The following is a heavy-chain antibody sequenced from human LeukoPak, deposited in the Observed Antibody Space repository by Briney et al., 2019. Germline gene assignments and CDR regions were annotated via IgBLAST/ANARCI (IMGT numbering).Heavy chain of an antibody. J-gene: IGHJ4*02. V-gene: IGHV1-46*03. CDR1: GYTFTSYY. Sequence: ASVKISCKASGYTFTSYYMHWVRQAPGQGLEWMGMINPSGGSTSYAQKFQGRVTMTRDTSTSTVYMEPSSLRSEDTAVYYCARDIVVVPAARYYFDYWGQGTLVTVSS. CDR3: ARDIVVVPAARYYFDY. D-gene: IGHD2-2*01. CDR2: INPSGGST.